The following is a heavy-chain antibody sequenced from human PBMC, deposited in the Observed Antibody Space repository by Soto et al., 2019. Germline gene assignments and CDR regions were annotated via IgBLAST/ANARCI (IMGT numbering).Heavy chain of an antibody. D-gene: IGHD3-10*01. CDR3: AKDPVVRGVIPYYFDY. CDR2: ISGSGGST. V-gene: IGHV3-23*01. Sequence: PGGSLRLSCAASGFTFSSYAMSWVRQAPGKGLEWVSAISGSGGSTYYADSVKGRFTISRDNSKNTLCLQMNSLRAEDTAVYYCAKDPVVRGVIPYYFDYWGQGTLVTVSS. J-gene: IGHJ4*02. CDR1: GFTFSSYA.